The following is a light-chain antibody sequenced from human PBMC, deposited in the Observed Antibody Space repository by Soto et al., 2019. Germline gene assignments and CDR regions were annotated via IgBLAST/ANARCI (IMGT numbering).Light chain of an antibody. V-gene: IGKV3D-20*02. J-gene: IGKJ5*01. Sequence: DSVLTQSPATLSLSPGERAALYCGASQRVSGGFLAWYQQKPGLAPRLILYDTSFRATGIPDRFSGSGSGTDFTLTISSLEPEDFAVYYCQQRYNWPITFGQGTRLEI. CDR1: QRVSGGF. CDR3: QQRYNWPIT. CDR2: DTS.